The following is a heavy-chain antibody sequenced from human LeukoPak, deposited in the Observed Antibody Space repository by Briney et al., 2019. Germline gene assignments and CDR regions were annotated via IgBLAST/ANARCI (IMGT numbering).Heavy chain of an antibody. CDR3: AREITAMVAVDY. Sequence: GSLRLSCAASGFTFSSYAMHWVRQAPGKGLEWVAVISYDGSNKYYADSVKGRFTISRDNSKNTLYLQMNSLRAEDTAVYYCAREITAMVAVDYWGQGTLVTVSS. V-gene: IGHV3-30-3*01. J-gene: IGHJ4*02. CDR2: ISYDGSNK. D-gene: IGHD5-18*01. CDR1: GFTFSSYA.